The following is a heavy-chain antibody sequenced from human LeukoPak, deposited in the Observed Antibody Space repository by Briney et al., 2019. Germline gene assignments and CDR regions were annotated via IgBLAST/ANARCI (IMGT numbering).Heavy chain of an antibody. J-gene: IGHJ4*02. V-gene: IGHV1-2*02. CDR3: ARGGTGTTSPFDY. Sequence: GASVKVSCKASGYTFAGYYMHWVRQAPGQGLEWMGWINPNSGGTNYAQKFQGRVTMTRDTSISTAYMELSRLRSDDTAVYYCARGGTGTTSPFDYWGQGTLVTVSS. CDR1: GYTFAGYY. CDR2: INPNSGGT. D-gene: IGHD1-7*01.